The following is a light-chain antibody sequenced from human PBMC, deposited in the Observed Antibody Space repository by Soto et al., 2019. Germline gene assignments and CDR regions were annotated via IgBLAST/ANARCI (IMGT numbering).Light chain of an antibody. Sequence: DIQMTQSPSTLPASVGDRITITCRASQSISSSLAWYQQKPGKAPKLLIYDASSLESGVPSRFSGSGSGTEFTLTISSLQPDDFATYYCQHYNSYSEAFGQGTKVDIK. CDR3: QHYNSYSEA. CDR2: DAS. J-gene: IGKJ1*01. V-gene: IGKV1-5*01. CDR1: QSISSS.